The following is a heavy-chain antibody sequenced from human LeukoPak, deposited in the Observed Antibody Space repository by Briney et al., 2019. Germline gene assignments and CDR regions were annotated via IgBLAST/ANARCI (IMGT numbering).Heavy chain of an antibody. CDR3: ARFPTGFDY. V-gene: IGHV3-7*05. Sequence: TGGSLRLSCAASGFTFSEYWMTWVRQAPGKGLEWVASIKEDGSEKYYVDSVKGRCTISRENAKNSLYLQMNSLRVEDTAMYYCARFPTGFDYWGQGTLVTVSS. CDR2: IKEDGSEK. D-gene: IGHD4-17*01. J-gene: IGHJ4*02. CDR1: GFTFSEYW.